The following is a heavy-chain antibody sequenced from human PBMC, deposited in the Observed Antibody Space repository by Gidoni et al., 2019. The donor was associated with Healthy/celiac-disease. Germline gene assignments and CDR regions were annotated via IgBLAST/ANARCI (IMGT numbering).Heavy chain of an antibody. V-gene: IGHV4-59*01. CDR1: GGSISSYY. D-gene: IGHD1-26*01. Sequence: QVQLQESGPGLVKPSETLSLTCTVSGGSISSYYWSWIRQPPGKGLEWIGYIYYSGSTNYNPSLKSRVTISVDTSKNQFSLKLSSVTAADTAVYYCARLHSGSYVISIISKRRGGHKYFDLWGRGTLVTVSS. J-gene: IGHJ2*01. CDR2: IYYSGST. CDR3: ARLHSGSYVISIISKRRGGHKYFDL.